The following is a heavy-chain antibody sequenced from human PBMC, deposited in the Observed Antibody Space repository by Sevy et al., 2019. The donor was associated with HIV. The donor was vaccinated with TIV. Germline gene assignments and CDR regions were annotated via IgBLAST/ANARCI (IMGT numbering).Heavy chain of an antibody. CDR3: AGKHNAGWYFDY. CDR2: IHYTGSN. D-gene: IGHD6-19*01. CDR1: GGSISSDY. J-gene: IGHJ4*02. Sequence: SETLSLTCTVSGGSISSDYWTWIRQPPGKGLECIGYIHYTGSNNYNPSLKRRVTMSVDTSKNQFSLKLSPVTAADTALYYCAGKHNAGWYFDYWGQGIRVTVSS. V-gene: IGHV4-59*01.